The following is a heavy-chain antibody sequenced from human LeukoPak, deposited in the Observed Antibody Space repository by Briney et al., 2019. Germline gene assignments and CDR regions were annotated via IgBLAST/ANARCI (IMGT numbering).Heavy chain of an antibody. CDR2: INPNSGGT. CDR1: GYTFTSYY. CDR3: ARGFPMVRGVIDY. V-gene: IGHV1-2*02. Sequence: ASVKVSCKASGYTFTSYYMHWVRQAPGQGLEWMGWINPNSGGTNYAQKFQGRVTMTRDTSISTAYMELSRLRSDDTAVYYCARGFPMVRGVIDYWGQGTLVTVSS. D-gene: IGHD3-10*01. J-gene: IGHJ4*02.